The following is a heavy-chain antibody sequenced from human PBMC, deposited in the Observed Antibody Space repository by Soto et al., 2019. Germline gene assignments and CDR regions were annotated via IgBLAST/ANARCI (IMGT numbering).Heavy chain of an antibody. CDR2: INPNSGGT. Sequence: ASVKVSFKASGYTFTGYYMHWVRQAPGQGLEWMGWINPNSGGTNYAQKFQGRVTMTRDTSISTAYMELSRLRSDDTAVYYCARDPSSGTSIAALDGFDYWGQGTLVTVSS. V-gene: IGHV1-2*02. D-gene: IGHD6-6*01. CDR3: ARDPSSGTSIAALDGFDY. J-gene: IGHJ4*02. CDR1: GYTFTGYY.